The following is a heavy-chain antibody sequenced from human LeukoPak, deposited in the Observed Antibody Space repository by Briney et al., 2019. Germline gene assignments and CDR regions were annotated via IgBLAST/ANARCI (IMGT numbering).Heavy chain of an antibody. CDR2: MNPNSGNT. V-gene: IGHV1-8*02. Sequence: ASVKVSCKASGYTFTSYAMNWVRQATGQGLEWMGWMNPNSGNTSYAQKFQGRVTMTRTTSINTAYMELSSLRSDDTAVYYCARESGLYGSGSRYWGQGTLVTVSS. J-gene: IGHJ4*02. CDR1: GYTFTSYA. CDR3: ARESGLYGSGSRY. D-gene: IGHD3-10*01.